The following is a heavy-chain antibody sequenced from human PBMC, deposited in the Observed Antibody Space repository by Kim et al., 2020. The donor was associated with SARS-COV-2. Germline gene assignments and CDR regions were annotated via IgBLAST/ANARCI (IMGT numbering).Heavy chain of an antibody. CDR1: GGSISSYY. Sequence: SETLSLTCTVSGGSISSYYWSWIRQPPGKGLEWIGYIYYSGSTNYNPSLKSRVTISVDTSKNQFSLKLSSVTAAETAVYYCARDHYYGSGAGGWFDPWG. J-gene: IGHJ5*02. D-gene: IGHD3-10*01. CDR3: ARDHYYGSGAGGWFDP. CDR2: IYYSGST. V-gene: IGHV4-59*13.